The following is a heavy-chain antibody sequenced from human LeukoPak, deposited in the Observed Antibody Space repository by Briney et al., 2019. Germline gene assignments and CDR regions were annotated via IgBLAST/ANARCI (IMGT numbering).Heavy chain of an antibody. CDR1: GYTFTGYY. V-gene: IGHV1-2*04. J-gene: IGHJ4*02. Sequence: ASVTVSCKASGYTFTGYYMHWVRQAPGQGLEWMGWINPDSGGTNYAQKFQGWVTMTRDTSITTVYMELSGLRSDVTAVYYCARGGMYSSSGGDFDYWGQGTLVTFSS. CDR2: INPDSGGT. D-gene: IGHD6-13*01. CDR3: ARGGMYSSSGGDFDY.